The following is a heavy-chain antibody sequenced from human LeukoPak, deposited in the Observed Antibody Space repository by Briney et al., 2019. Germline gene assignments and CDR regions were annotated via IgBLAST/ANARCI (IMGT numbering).Heavy chain of an antibody. D-gene: IGHD3-3*01. Sequence: GGSLRLSCTTSGFTFSKYWMSWVRQAPGRWLEWVANIKPGGRDQFYVDSVKGRFTISRDDAKNSLYLQMSSLRAEDTAVYYCARDGDSFDYWGQGTLVTVSS. J-gene: IGHJ4*02. CDR1: GFTFSKYW. V-gene: IGHV3-7*01. CDR2: IKPGGRDQ. CDR3: ARDGDSFDY.